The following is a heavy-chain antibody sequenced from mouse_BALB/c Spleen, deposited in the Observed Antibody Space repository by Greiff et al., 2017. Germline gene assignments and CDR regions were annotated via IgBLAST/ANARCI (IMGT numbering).Heavy chain of an antibody. V-gene: IGHV1-87*01. D-gene: IGHD1-1*01. J-gene: IGHJ1*01. CDR3: ARCYGSSYGYFDV. CDR2: IYPGDGDT. CDR1: GYTFTSYW. Sequence: VQLQQSGAELARPGASVKLSCKASGYTFTSYWMQWVKQRPGQGLEWIGAIYPGDGDTRYTQKFKGKATLTADKSSSTAYMQLSSLASEDSAVYYCARCYGSSYGYFDVWGAGTTVTVSS.